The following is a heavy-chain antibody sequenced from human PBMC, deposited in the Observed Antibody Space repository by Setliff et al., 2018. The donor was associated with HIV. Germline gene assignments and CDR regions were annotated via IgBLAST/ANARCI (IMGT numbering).Heavy chain of an antibody. J-gene: IGHJ5*02. Sequence: GESLKISCKGSGYIFRNYWIAWVRQMPGKGLEWMGIIYPGDSDTRYSPSFEGQVTMSADKSINTAYLQWSSLAASDTAMYYCVRDQIGDVQVAGTWGTWGQGTVVTVSS. CDR1: GYIFRNYW. D-gene: IGHD6-19*01. V-gene: IGHV5-51*01. CDR3: VRDQIGDVQVAGTWGT. CDR2: IYPGDSDT.